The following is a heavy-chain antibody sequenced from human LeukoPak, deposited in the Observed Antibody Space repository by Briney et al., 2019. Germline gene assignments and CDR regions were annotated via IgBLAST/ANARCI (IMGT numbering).Heavy chain of an antibody. D-gene: IGHD3-10*01. CDR1: GYTFAHYW. CDR3: ARQAQNYYGSGAIDS. V-gene: IGHV5-51*01. Sequence: GESLKISCKGSGYTFAHYWIGWVRQMPGRGLEWMGVIYPSDSDIRVSPSFQGQVTISADMSINTAYLQWTSLKASGTAIYYCARQAQNYYGSGAIDSWGQGSLLTVSS. CDR2: IYPSDSDI. J-gene: IGHJ4*02.